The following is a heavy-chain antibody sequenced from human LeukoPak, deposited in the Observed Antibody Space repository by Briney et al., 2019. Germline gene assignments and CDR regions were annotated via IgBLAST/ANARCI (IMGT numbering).Heavy chain of an antibody. D-gene: IGHD3-3*01. CDR3: ERDGWENDFWSRGALDI. J-gene: IGHJ3*02. Sequence: ASVKISCKXSGYTFPRYYMQWVRQAPGQGLELMGTINPTRASKSYAQKFQGRVTMTRDTSTSTVYMELSSLRSEDTAVYGCERDGWENDFWSRGALDIWDQETMVTVSS. CDR2: INPTRASK. V-gene: IGHV1-46*01. CDR1: GYTFPRYY.